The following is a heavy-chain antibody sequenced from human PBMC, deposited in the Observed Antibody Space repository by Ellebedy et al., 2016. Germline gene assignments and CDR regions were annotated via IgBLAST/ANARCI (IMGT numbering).Heavy chain of an antibody. J-gene: IGHJ3*02. CDR2: IXPNSCCT. D-gene: IGHD5-12*01. Sequence: ASVKVSCKAPGQTFSRYYMHWVRQAPGQGLDWMVWIXPNSCCTNYAKKFQGWVTMTRDTSIRTAYMELNRLRSDETAVYYCARDPRRVGSGYVTGGGFDIWGQGTMVTVSS. CDR3: ARDPRRVGSGYVTGGGFDI. CDR1: GQTFSRYY. V-gene: IGHV1-2*04.